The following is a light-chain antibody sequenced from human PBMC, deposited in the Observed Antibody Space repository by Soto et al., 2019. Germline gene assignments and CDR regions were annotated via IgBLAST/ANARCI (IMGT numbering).Light chain of an antibody. Sequence: DIQMTQSPSSLSASVGDRVTITCRASQGIRNALGWYQQKPGTAPKVLIYHASNLQSGVPSRFSGSGSGTEFTLTISSLQPDDFATYYCQQYNSYSFGQGTKVDIK. CDR2: HAS. CDR1: QGIRNA. J-gene: IGKJ1*01. V-gene: IGKV1-17*01. CDR3: QQYNSYS.